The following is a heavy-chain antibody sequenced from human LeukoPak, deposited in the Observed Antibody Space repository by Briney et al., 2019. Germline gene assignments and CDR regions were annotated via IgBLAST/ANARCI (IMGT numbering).Heavy chain of an antibody. J-gene: IGHJ3*02. CDR2: IGTAGDT. CDR3: ARGGSIVGATDAFDI. Sequence: GGSLRLSCAASGFTFSSYGMHWVRQATGKGLEWVSAIGTAGDTYYPGSVKGRFTISRENAKNSLYLQMNSLRAGDTAVYYCARGGSIVGATDAFDIWGQGTMVTVSS. CDR1: GFTFSSYG. D-gene: IGHD1-26*01. V-gene: IGHV3-13*01.